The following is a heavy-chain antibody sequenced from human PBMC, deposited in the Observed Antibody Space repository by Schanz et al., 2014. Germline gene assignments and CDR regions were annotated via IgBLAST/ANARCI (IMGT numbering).Heavy chain of an antibody. CDR2: IIPIHGIV. V-gene: IGHV1-69*02. D-gene: IGHD2-15*01. J-gene: IGHJ3*02. CDR3: ARGGGPEDVFDI. CDR1: GGTFSTYP. Sequence: QVQLVQSGAEVKKPGSSMKVSCKASGGTFSTYPINWLRQAPGQGLEWMGRIIPIHGIVNYAQRIQDRVRITADKSTSTAYMELSSLRSDDTAVYYCARGGGPEDVFDIWGQGTILTVSS.